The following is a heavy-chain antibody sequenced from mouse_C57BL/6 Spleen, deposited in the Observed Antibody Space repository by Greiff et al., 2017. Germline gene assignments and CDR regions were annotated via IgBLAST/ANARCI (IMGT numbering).Heavy chain of an antibody. CDR2: INPSNGGT. CDR3: ASYSSSYVYAMDY. Sequence: QVQLQQPGTELVKPGASVKLSCKASGYTFTSYWMHWVKQRPGQGLEWIGNINPSNGGTNYNEKFKSKATLTVDTSSNTSYLQISSLTSEDSAVXSCASYSSSYVYAMDYWGQGTSVTVSS. D-gene: IGHD3-2*02. J-gene: IGHJ4*01. CDR1: GYTFTSYW. V-gene: IGHV1-53*01.